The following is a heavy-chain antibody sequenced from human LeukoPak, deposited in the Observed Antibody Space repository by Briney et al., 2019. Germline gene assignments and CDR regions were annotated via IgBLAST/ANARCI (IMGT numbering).Heavy chain of an antibody. CDR1: GGSISSGGYY. V-gene: IGHV3-20*04. D-gene: IGHD7-27*01. CDR3: ARVWAWGSGNYFDN. Sequence: ETLSLTCTVSGGSISSGGYYWSWIRQHPGKGLEWVSAIRGDAGSTGYADSVKGRFTISRDNAKSSLYLQMNSLRVGDTALYYCARVWAWGSGNYFDNWGQGTLVTVSS. CDR2: IRGDAGST. J-gene: IGHJ4*02.